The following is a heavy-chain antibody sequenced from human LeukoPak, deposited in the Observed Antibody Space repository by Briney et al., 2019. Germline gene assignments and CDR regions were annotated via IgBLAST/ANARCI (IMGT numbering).Heavy chain of an antibody. D-gene: IGHD6-19*01. Sequence: PGGSLRLSCAASGFTFTNYVVSWVRQAPGKGLEWVSYISGGGGTTYYADSVKGRFAISRDNSKDTLYLQMNSLRAEDTAVYYCAEDHNSGWYRLGDYWGQGTLVTVSS. V-gene: IGHV3-23*01. CDR2: ISGGGGTT. CDR3: AEDHNSGWYRLGDY. CDR1: GFTFTNYV. J-gene: IGHJ4*02.